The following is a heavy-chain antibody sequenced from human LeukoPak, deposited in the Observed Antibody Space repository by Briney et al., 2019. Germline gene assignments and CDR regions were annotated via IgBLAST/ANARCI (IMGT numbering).Heavy chain of an antibody. CDR2: INPNSGGT. Sequence: ASVKVSCKVSGYTLTELSMHWVRQAPGQGLEWMGWINPNSGGTNYAQKFQGRVTMTRDTSISTAYMELSRLRSDDTAVYYCARGVPRRAAAGILVDYWGQGTLVTVSS. V-gene: IGHV1-2*02. D-gene: IGHD6-13*01. CDR1: GYTLTELS. CDR3: ARGVPRRAAAGILVDY. J-gene: IGHJ4*02.